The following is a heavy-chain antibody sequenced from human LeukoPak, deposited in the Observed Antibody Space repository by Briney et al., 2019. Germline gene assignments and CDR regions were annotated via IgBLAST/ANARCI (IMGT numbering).Heavy chain of an antibody. CDR2: IYYSGST. Sequence: SETLSLTCTVSGGSISSSSYYWGWIRQPPGKGLEWIGSIYYSGSTNYNPSLKSRVTISVDTSKNQFSLKLSSVTAADTAVYYCAKYGYVWGSYQSWGQGTLVTVSS. D-gene: IGHD3-16*02. J-gene: IGHJ4*02. CDR1: GGSISSSSYY. CDR3: AKYGYVWGSYQS. V-gene: IGHV4-39*07.